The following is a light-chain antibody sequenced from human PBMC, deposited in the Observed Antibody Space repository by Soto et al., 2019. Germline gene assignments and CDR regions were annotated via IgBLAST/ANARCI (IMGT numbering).Light chain of an antibody. CDR2: INN. CDR1: GSNIGSNY. CDR3: AAWDDSRSGPV. J-gene: IGLJ2*01. V-gene: IGLV1-47*02. Sequence: QSVLTQPPSASGSPGQRVTISCSGGGSNIGSNYVYWLQQYPASAPKLLIYINNQRPSAVPDPFSGSKSGTSASLAISGLRSEDEADYFCAAWDDSRSGPVFGGGTKLTVL.